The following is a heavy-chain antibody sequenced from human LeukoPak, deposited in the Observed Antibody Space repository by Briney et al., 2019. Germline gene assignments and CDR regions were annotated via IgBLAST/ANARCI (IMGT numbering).Heavy chain of an antibody. CDR1: GFTFSNAW. CDR2: IKSKTDGGTT. CDR3: TTGTKYYYDSSGYYYPYGMDV. D-gene: IGHD3-22*01. V-gene: IGHV3-15*01. Sequence: PGGSLRLSCAASGFTFSNAWMSWVRQAPGKGLEWVGRIKSKTDGGTTDYAAPVKGRFTISRDDSKNTLYLQMNSLKTEDTAVYYCTTGTKYYYDSSGYYYPYGMDVWRQGTTVTVSS. J-gene: IGHJ6*02.